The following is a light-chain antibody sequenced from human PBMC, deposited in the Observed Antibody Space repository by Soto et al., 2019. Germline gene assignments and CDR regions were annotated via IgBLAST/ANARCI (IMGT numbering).Light chain of an antibody. CDR1: QSVSNNY. V-gene: IGKV3D-20*01. Sequence: EIVLTQSPPTLSLSPGERATLSCCTRQSVSNNYLAWYQQKPCLAPRLLIYDASSKATGIPDRFSGSGSGTDFTLTISRLESADFAVYYGQQYGGSPTFGGGTKVEIK. J-gene: IGKJ4*01. CDR3: QQYGGSPT. CDR2: DAS.